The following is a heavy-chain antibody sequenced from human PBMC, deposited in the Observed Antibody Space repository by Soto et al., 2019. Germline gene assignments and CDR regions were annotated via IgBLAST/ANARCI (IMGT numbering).Heavy chain of an antibody. Sequence: QVQLQESGPGLVKPSQTLSLACTVSGGSVGSGEYYYSWIRQPPGKGLEWIGYIYDSGITNYTPSLKGRVTMSLDRSNNQVSLKLSSGTAADTAVYFCARDVAHGYTENVWGQGTMVTVSS. V-gene: IGHV4-30-4*01. J-gene: IGHJ3*01. D-gene: IGHD5-18*01. CDR1: GGSVGSGEYY. CDR2: IYDSGIT. CDR3: ARDVAHGYTENV.